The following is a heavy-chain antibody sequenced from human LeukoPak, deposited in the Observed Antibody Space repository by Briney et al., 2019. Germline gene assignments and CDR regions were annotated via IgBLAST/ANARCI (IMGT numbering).Heavy chain of an antibody. CDR2: IYPADSDT. Sequence: GESLKISCKGSGYIFISYWIGWVRQKPGKGLEWMGIIYPADSDTRYSPSFQGQVTISADKSISTAYLQWSSLKASDTAMYYCARHVGDFGDYGYFQKWGQGTLVTVSS. CDR3: ARHVGDFGDYGYFQK. D-gene: IGHD4-17*01. CDR1: GYIFISYW. J-gene: IGHJ1*01. V-gene: IGHV5-51*01.